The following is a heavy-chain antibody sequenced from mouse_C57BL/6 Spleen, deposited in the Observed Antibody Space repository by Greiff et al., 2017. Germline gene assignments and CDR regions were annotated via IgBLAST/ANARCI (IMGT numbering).Heavy chain of an antibody. V-gene: IGHV5-9-1*02. CDR1: GFTFSSYA. CDR3: TRDRADMGY. J-gene: IGHJ4*01. Sequence: EVHLVESGAGLVKPGGSLKLSCAASGFTFSSYAMSWVRQTPEKRLEWVAYISTGGGDTYYADTVKGRFTISRDTAQNTLYLQMSSLKSEDTAMYYCTRDRADMGYWGQGTSVTVSS. CDR2: ISTGGGDT.